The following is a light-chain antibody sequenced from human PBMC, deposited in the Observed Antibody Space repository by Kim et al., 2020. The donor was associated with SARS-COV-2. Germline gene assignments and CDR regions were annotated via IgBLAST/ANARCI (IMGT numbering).Light chain of an antibody. Sequence: EIVLTQSPGTLSLSPGERATLSCRASQSVSSSYLAWYQQKPGQAPRLIIYGASRRATGLPHRFSGGVYGTDFTITISRLEPEDVAVYYCKQYGSSPVYTFGQGTKLEI. J-gene: IGKJ2*01. CDR3: KQYGSSPVYT. CDR1: QSVSSSY. CDR2: GAS. V-gene: IGKV3-20*01.